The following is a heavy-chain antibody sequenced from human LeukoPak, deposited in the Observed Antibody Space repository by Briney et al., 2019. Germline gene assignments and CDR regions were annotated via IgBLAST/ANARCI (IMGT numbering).Heavy chain of an antibody. CDR1: GFTFSTSW. J-gene: IGHJ4*02. V-gene: IGHV3-7*04. Sequence: PGGSLRLSCSPSGFTFSTSWMTWVRQAPGKGLEWVANIKQDGTHKQYLESVKGRFTISRDNAKNSLFLQMNSLRAEDTAVYYCAGSHSYAFDSWGQGTLVTVSS. CDR2: IKQDGTHK. D-gene: IGHD2-21*01. CDR3: AGSHSYAFDS.